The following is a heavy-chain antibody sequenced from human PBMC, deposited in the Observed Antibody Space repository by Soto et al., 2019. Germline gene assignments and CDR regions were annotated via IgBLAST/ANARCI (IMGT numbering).Heavy chain of an antibody. CDR3: ARAKTYPYDGGALDY. V-gene: IGHV3-72*01. CDR2: TRNKANRYTT. D-gene: IGHD3-22*01. CDR1: GFSFRDHF. Sequence: EVQLVESGGGLVQPGGSLRLSCAASGFSFRDHFMDWVRQAPGKGLEWVGRTRNKANRYTTEYAASVTGRFTISRDDSKTSLFGQLNSRKTEDTAMYSCARAKTYPYDGGALDYWGQGTLVTVSS. J-gene: IGHJ4*02.